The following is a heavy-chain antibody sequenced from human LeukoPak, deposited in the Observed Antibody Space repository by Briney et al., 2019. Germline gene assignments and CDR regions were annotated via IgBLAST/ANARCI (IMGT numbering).Heavy chain of an antibody. V-gene: IGHV1-2*02. Sequence: GASVKVSCKASGYTFTGYYMHWVRQAPGQGLEWMGWINPNSGGTNYAQKFQGRVTMTRDTSISTAYMELSRLRSDDTAVYYCARDPVYGDYVPHGAFDIWGQGTMVTVSS. D-gene: IGHD4-17*01. J-gene: IGHJ3*02. CDR1: GYTFTGYY. CDR3: ARDPVYGDYVPHGAFDI. CDR2: INPNSGGT.